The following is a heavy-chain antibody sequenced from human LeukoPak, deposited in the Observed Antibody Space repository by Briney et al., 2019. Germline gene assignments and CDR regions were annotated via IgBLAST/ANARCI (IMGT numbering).Heavy chain of an antibody. D-gene: IGHD5-24*01. CDR2: INPNYGGT. J-gene: IGHJ4*02. CDR3: ARVRLPRPMAPTHYFDY. Sequence: ASVKVSCKASGYTFTSYGISWVRQAPGQGLEWMGWINPNYGGTKYAQKFQGRVTMTRDTSISTAYMELSRLRSDDTAVYYCARVRLPRPMAPTHYFDYWGQGTLVTVSS. CDR1: GYTFTSYG. V-gene: IGHV1-2*02.